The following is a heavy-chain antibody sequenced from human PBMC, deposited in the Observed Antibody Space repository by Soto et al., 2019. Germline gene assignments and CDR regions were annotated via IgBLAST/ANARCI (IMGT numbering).Heavy chain of an antibody. CDR1: GGSISSSSYY. J-gene: IGHJ5*02. V-gene: IGHV4-39*01. Sequence: LSLTCTVSGGSISSSSYYWGWIRQPPGKGLEWIGSIYYSGSTYYNPSLKSRVTISVDTSKNQFSLKLSSVTAADTAVYYCVRCGSYPRDWFDPWGQGTLVTVSS. CDR3: VRCGSYPRDWFDP. D-gene: IGHD1-26*01. CDR2: IYYSGST.